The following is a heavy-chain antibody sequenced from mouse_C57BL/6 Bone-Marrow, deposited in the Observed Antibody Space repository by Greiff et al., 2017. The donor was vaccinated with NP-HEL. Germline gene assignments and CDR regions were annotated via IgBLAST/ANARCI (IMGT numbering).Heavy chain of an antibody. CDR1: GYTFTSYG. V-gene: IGHV1-81*01. Sequence: VQLQQSGAELARPGASVKLSCKASGYTFTSYGISWVKQRTGQGLEWIGEIYPRSGNTYYNEKFKGKATLTADKSSSTAYMELRSLTSEDSAVYFCARERRGLPYWYFDVWGTGTTVTVSS. CDR2: IYPRSGNT. D-gene: IGHD2-2*01. J-gene: IGHJ1*03. CDR3: ARERRGLPYWYFDV.